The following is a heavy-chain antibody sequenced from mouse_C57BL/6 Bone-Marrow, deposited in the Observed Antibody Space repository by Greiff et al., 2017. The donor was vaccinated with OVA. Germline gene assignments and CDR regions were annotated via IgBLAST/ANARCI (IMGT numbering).Heavy chain of an antibody. J-gene: IGHJ3*01. V-gene: IGHV1-81*01. CDR2: IYPRSGNT. CDR3: ARKSYYYGSPWFAY. CDR1: GYTFTSYG. D-gene: IGHD1-1*01. Sequence: QVQLKESGAELARPGASVKLSCKASGYTFTSYGISWVKQRTGQGLEWIGEIYPRSGNTYYNEKFKGKATLTADKSSSTAYMELRSLTSEDSAVYFCARKSYYYGSPWFAYWGQGTLVTVSA.